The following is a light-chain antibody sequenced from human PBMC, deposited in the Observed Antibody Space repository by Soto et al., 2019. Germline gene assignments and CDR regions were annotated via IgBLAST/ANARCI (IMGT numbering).Light chain of an antibody. Sequence: QSVLTQPPSVSGAPGQRVTISCTGSSSNIGAGYDVHWYQQLPGTAPKLLIYGDTNRPSGVPDRFSGSKSGTSASLAITGLQPEDEADYYCQSYDNSLSGLEVFGGGTQLTVL. J-gene: IGLJ2*01. CDR3: QSYDNSLSGLEV. V-gene: IGLV1-40*01. CDR1: SSNIGAGYD. CDR2: GDT.